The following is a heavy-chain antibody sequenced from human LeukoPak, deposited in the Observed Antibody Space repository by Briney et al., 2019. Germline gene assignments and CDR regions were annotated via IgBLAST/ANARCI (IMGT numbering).Heavy chain of an antibody. Sequence: GRSLRLSCAASGFTFSSYGMHWVRQAPGKGLGWVAVIWYDGSNKYYADSVKGRFTISRDNSKNTLYLQMNSLRAEDTAVYYCARDRRDGYNAFDYWGQGTLVTVSS. CDR1: GFTFSSYG. CDR3: ARDRRDGYNAFDY. J-gene: IGHJ4*02. D-gene: IGHD5-24*01. CDR2: IWYDGSNK. V-gene: IGHV3-33*01.